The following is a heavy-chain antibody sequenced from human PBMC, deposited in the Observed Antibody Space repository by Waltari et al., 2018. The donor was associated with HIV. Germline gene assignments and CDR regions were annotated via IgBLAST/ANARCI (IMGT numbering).Heavy chain of an antibody. CDR2: ILSGGST. D-gene: IGHD6-6*01. Sequence: EVQLVETGGGFLQPGGSLSSSCEAYGVTFSGNYIGCVRQATGKVLEWVSVILSGGSTYYADSVKGRFTISRDNSKNTLYLQMNSLRAEDTAVYYCARDHPSSAGMDVWGQGTTVTVSS. CDR3: ARDHPSSAGMDV. J-gene: IGHJ6*02. V-gene: IGHV3-53*02. CDR1: GVTFSGNY.